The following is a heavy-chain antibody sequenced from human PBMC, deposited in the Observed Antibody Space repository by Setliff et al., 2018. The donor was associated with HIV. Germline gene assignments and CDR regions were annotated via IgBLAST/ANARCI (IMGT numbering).Heavy chain of an antibody. CDR3: ARGVPLLPPHY. CDR2: ITYSGSA. V-gene: IGHV4-30-4*08. D-gene: IGHD2-21*02. CDR1: IGSISSDDYY. Sequence: SETLSLTCNVSIGSISSDDYYWNWIRQPPGKGLEWIGYITYSGSAYYSPSLKSRVTISVDTSKNQFSLSLTSVTAADTAVYYCARGVPLLPPHYWGQGTLVTVSS. J-gene: IGHJ4*02.